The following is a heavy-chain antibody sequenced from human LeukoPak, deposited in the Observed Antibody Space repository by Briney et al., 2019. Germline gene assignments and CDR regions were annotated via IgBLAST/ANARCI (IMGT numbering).Heavy chain of an antibody. Sequence: ALVKVSCKASGYTFTSYDINWVRQATGQGLEWMGWMNPNSGNTGYAQKFQGRVTMTRNTSISTAYMELSSLRSEDTAVYYCARVLTPYCSGGSCYSGFYYYYGMDVWGQGTTVTVSS. CDR1: GYTFTSYD. D-gene: IGHD2-15*01. CDR2: MNPNSGNT. V-gene: IGHV1-8*01. CDR3: ARVLTPYCSGGSCYSGFYYYYGMDV. J-gene: IGHJ6*02.